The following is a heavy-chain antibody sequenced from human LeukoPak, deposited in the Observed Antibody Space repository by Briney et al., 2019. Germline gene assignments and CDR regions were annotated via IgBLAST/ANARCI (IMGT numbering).Heavy chain of an antibody. CDR2: VNPNSGGT. Sequence: GASVKVSCKASGYTFTGYYMHWVRQAPGQGLEWMGWVNPNSGGTNYAQKFQGRVTMTRDTSISTAYMELSRLRSDDTAVYYCARDNPGSARSGIDYWGQGTLVTVSS. J-gene: IGHJ4*02. V-gene: IGHV1-2*02. D-gene: IGHD3-10*01. CDR3: ARDNPGSARSGIDY. CDR1: GYTFTGYY.